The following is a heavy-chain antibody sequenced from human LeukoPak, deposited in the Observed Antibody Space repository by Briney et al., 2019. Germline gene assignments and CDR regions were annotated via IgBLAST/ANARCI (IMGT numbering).Heavy chain of an antibody. CDR2: ISGSGDYT. CDR1: GFTFSSYA. D-gene: IGHD6-13*01. CDR3: AKGPLEGYSNSWRGDY. V-gene: IGHV3-23*01. Sequence: GGSLRLSCVVSGFTFSSYAMSWVRQAPGKGLEWVSAISGSGDYTYYADSVKGRFTISRDNSKNTLYPQMDSLRAEDTAIYYCAKGPLEGYSNSWRGDYWGQGTLVTVSS. J-gene: IGHJ4*02.